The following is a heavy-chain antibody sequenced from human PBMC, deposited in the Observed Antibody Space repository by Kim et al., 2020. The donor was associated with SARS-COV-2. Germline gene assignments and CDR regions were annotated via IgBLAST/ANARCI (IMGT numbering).Heavy chain of an antibody. Sequence: GGSLRLSCAASGFTFSSYGMHWVRQAPGKGLEWVAVISFDGSNKYYADSVKGRFTISRDNSKNTLYLQMNSLRAEDTAVYYCAKFEEWELLGQFYWGQGTLVTVSP. CDR3: AKFEEWELLGQFY. CDR2: ISFDGSNK. J-gene: IGHJ4*02. CDR1: GFTFSSYG. V-gene: IGHV3-30*18. D-gene: IGHD1-26*01.